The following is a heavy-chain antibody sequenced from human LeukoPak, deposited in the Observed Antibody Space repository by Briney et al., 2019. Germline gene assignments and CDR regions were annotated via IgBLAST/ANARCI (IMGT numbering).Heavy chain of an antibody. CDR2: ISVSGGST. D-gene: IGHD2-15*01. Sequence: GGSLRLSCSASGFTFSSYAMSWVRQAPGKGLEWVSAISVSGGSTYYADSVKGRFTISRDNSKNTLYLQMNSLRAEDTAVYYCAKDPVVVAATQYFQHWGQGTLVTVSS. CDR3: AKDPVVVAATQYFQH. V-gene: IGHV3-23*01. J-gene: IGHJ1*01. CDR1: GFTFSSYA.